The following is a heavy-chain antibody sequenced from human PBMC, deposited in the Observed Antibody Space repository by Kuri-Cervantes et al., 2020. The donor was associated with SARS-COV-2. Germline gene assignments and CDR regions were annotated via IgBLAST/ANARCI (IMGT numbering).Heavy chain of an antibody. V-gene: IGHV4-30-4*08. CDR1: GGSISSGDYY. J-gene: IGHJ6*03. CDR2: IYYSGST. CDR3: AVYSSSPYYYYMVV. Sequence: SETLSLTCTVSGGSISSGDYYWSWIRQPPGKGLEWIGYIYYSGSTYYNPSLKSRVTISVDTSKNQFSLKLSSVTAADTAVYYCAVYSSSPYYYYMVVWGKGTTVTVSS. D-gene: IGHD6-13*01.